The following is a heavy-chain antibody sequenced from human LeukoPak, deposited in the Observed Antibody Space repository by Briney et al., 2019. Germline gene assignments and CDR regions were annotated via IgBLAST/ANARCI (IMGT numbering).Heavy chain of an antibody. CDR2: IKQDGSEK. CDR3: ASPRIVGALDY. Sequence: GGSLRLSCAASGFTFSSYSMNWVRQAPGKGLEWVANIKQDGSEKYYVDSVKGRFTISRDNAKNSLYLQMNSLRAEDTAVYYCASPRIVGALDYWGQGTLVTVSS. D-gene: IGHD1-26*01. J-gene: IGHJ4*02. V-gene: IGHV3-7*01. CDR1: GFTFSSYS.